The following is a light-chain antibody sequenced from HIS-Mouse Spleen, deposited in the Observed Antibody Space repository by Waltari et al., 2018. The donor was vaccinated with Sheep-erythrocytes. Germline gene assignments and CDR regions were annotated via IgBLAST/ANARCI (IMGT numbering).Light chain of an antibody. Sequence: DIQLTQSPSFLSASVGVRVTITCRASQGISSYLAWYQQKPGKAPKLLIYAASTLQSGVPSRCSGSGSGTEFTLTISSLQPEDFATYYCQQLNSYPHTFGQGTKLEIK. CDR1: QGISSY. CDR2: AAS. J-gene: IGKJ2*01. V-gene: IGKV1-9*01. CDR3: QQLNSYPHT.